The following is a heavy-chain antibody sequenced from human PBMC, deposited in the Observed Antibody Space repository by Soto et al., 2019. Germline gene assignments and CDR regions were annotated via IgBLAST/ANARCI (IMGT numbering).Heavy chain of an antibody. CDR2: ISYDGSNK. D-gene: IGHD6-19*01. CDR1: GVTVSSYG. J-gene: IGHJ4*02. V-gene: IGHV3-30*18. Sequence: GGSLRLSCAASGVTVSSYGMDWVRQAPGKGLEWVAVISYDGSNKYYADSVKGRFTISRDNSKNTLYLQMNSLRAEDTAVYYCAKEMDSSGWYYGALELWGQGTLVTVS. CDR3: AKEMDSSGWYYGALEL.